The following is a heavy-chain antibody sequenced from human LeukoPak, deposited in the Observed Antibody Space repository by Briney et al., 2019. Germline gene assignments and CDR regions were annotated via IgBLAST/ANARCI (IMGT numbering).Heavy chain of an antibody. CDR3: ARSPPIAVAAGPFDY. D-gene: IGHD6-19*01. CDR2: INPNSGGT. J-gene: IGHJ4*02. Sequence: ASVKVSCKASGYTFTGYYMHWVRQAPGQGLEWMGWINPNSGGTNYAQKFRGRVTMTRDTSISTAYMELSRLRSDDTAVYYCARSPPIAVAAGPFDYWGQGTLVTVSS. V-gene: IGHV1-2*02. CDR1: GYTFTGYY.